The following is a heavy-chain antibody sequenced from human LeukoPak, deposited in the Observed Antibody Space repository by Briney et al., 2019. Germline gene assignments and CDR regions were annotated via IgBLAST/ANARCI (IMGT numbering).Heavy chain of an antibody. CDR3: ARSPRDSSGYYYDS. D-gene: IGHD3-22*01. V-gene: IGHV3-21*05. J-gene: IGHJ5*01. CDR1: GFSFSSYW. Sequence: KPGGSLRLSCAVSGFSFSSYWMHWVRQAPGKGLEWVSYISSSGAYTDHADSVKGRFTISRDNAKNSLYLRMNSLRADDTAVYYCARSPRDSSGYYYDSWGQGTLVTVSS. CDR2: ISSSGAYT.